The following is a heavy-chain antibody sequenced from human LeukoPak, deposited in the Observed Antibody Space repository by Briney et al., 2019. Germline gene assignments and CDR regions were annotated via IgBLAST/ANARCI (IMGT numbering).Heavy chain of an antibody. D-gene: IGHD3-10*01. Sequence: GGSLRLSCAASGFTFSSYWMSWVRQAPGKGPEWVANIKQDGSEKYYVDSVKGRFTISRDNAKNSLYLQMNSLRAEDTAVYYCARLMYYYGSGSYLYWGQGTLVTVSS. CDR1: GFTFSSYW. V-gene: IGHV3-7*01. CDR2: IKQDGSEK. CDR3: ARLMYYYGSGSYLY. J-gene: IGHJ4*02.